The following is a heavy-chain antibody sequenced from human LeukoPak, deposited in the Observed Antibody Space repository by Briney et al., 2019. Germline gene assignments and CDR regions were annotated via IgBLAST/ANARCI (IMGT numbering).Heavy chain of an antibody. CDR2: ISYDGSNK. Sequence: GGSLRLSCAASGFTFSSYSMNWVRQAPGKGLEWVAVISYDGSNKYYADSVKGRFTISRDNSKNTLYLQMNSLRAEDTAVYYCAKSLQAAAGTTEIDYWGQGTLVTVSS. D-gene: IGHD6-13*01. CDR3: AKSLQAAAGTTEIDY. J-gene: IGHJ4*02. V-gene: IGHV3-30*18. CDR1: GFTFSSYS.